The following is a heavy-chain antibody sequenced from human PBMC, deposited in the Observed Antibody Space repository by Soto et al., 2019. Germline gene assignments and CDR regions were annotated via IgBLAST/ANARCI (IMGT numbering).Heavy chain of an antibody. CDR1: GGSISSGGYY. D-gene: IGHD4-17*01. CDR2: IYHSGST. Sequence: SETLSLTCTVSGGSISSGGYYWSWIRQHPGKGLEWIGYIYHSGSTHYNPSLKSRVTISVDTSKNQFSLKLSSVTAADTAVYYCARDMTTVTPHAFDIWGQGTKVTVSS. V-gene: IGHV4-31*03. CDR3: ARDMTTVTPHAFDI. J-gene: IGHJ3*02.